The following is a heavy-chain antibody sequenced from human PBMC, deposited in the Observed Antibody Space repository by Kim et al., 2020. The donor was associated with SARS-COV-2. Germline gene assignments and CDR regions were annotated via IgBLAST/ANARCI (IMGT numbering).Heavy chain of an antibody. CDR1: GYTFTGYY. CDR2: INPNSGGT. D-gene: IGHD6-19*01. Sequence: ASVKVSCKASGYTFTGYYMHWVRQAPGQGLEWMGWINPNSGGTNYAQKFQGRVTMTRDTSISTAYMELSRLRSDDTAVYYCASAYSSGWEIYYYYGMDVWAKGPRSPSP. J-gene: IGHJ6*02. V-gene: IGHV1-2*02. CDR3: ASAYSSGWEIYYYYGMDV.